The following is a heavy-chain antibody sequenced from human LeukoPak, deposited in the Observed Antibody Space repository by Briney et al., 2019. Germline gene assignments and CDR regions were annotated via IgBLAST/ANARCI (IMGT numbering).Heavy chain of an antibody. CDR1: GYNFTNYW. J-gene: IGHJ5*02. CDR3: ARRAAAGSMGFGWFDP. V-gene: IGHV5-51*01. Sequence: GESLKISCKGSGYNFTNYWNGWVRQMPGKGLEWMGIIYAGDSDTRYSPSFQGQVTISADKSISTAYLQWSSLKASDTGMYYCARRAAAGSMGFGWFDPWGQGTLVTVSS. D-gene: IGHD6-13*01. CDR2: IYAGDSDT.